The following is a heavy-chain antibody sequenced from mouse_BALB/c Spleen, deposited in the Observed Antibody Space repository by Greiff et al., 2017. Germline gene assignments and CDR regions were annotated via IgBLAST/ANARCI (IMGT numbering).Heavy chain of an antibody. Sequence: EVNLVESGGGLVKPGGSLKLSCAASGFTFSSYAMSWVRQTPEKRLEWVASISSGGSTYYPDSVKGRFTISRDNARNILYLQMSSLRSEDTAMYYCARGRGYGDWYFDVWGAGTTVTVSS. V-gene: IGHV5-6-5*01. J-gene: IGHJ1*01. D-gene: IGHD3-1*01. CDR1: GFTFSSYA. CDR2: ISSGGST. CDR3: ARGRGYGDWYFDV.